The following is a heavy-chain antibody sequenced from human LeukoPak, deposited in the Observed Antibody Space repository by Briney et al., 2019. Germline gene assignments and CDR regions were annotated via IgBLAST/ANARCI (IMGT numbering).Heavy chain of an antibody. Sequence: NPSETLSLTCTVSGGSISSSSYYWGWIRQPPGKGLEWIGSIYYSGSTYYNPSLKSRVTISVDTSKNQFSLKLSSVTAADTAVYYCARHVYGDQYYYGMDVWGQGTTVTVSS. V-gene: IGHV4-39*01. CDR1: GGSISSSSYY. J-gene: IGHJ6*02. CDR2: IYYSGST. CDR3: ARHVYGDQYYYGMDV. D-gene: IGHD4-17*01.